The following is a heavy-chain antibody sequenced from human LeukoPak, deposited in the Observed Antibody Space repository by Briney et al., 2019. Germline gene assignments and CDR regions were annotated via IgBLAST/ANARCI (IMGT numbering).Heavy chain of an antibody. CDR3: ARVTPTYYYDSSGRQFFDY. Sequence: ASVKVACKASGDTFTGYYMHWVRQAPGQGLEWMGWINPNSGGTNYAQKFQGRVTMTRDTSISTAYMELSRLRSDDTAVYYCARVTPTYYYDSSGRQFFDYWGQGTLVTVSS. J-gene: IGHJ4*02. CDR1: GDTFTGYY. V-gene: IGHV1-2*02. D-gene: IGHD3-22*01. CDR2: INPNSGGT.